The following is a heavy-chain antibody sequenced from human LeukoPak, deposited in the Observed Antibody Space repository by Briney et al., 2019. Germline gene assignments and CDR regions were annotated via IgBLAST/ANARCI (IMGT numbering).Heavy chain of an antibody. D-gene: IGHD3-9*01. V-gene: IGHV1-69*13. CDR2: IIPIFGTA. J-gene: IGHJ5*02. Sequence: GASVKVSCKASGGTFSSYAISWVRQAPGQGLEWMGGIIPIFGTANYAQKFQGRVTITADESTSTAYMELSSLRSEDTAVYYCARAHRGYDILTGYYHWGQGTLVTVSS. CDR1: GGTFSSYA. CDR3: ARAHRGYDILTGYYH.